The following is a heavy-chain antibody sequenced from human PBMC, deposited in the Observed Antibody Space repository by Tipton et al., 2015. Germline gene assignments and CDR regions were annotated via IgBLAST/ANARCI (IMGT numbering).Heavy chain of an antibody. D-gene: IGHD7-27*01. J-gene: IGHJ4*02. CDR3: VRLGGNYFDY. Sequence: SLRLSCAASGFSFSSYAMSWVRQAPGKGLEWVSAISGSGGNTYYADSVKGLFTISRDNSKNTLYLQMNSLRAEDTAVYYCVRLGGNYFDYWGQGTLVTVSS. V-gene: IGHV3-23*01. CDR2: ISGSGGNT. CDR1: GFSFSSYA.